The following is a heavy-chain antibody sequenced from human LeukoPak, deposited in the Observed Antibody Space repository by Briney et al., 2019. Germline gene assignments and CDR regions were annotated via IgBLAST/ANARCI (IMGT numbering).Heavy chain of an antibody. D-gene: IGHD6-13*01. CDR3: ARGVSDPNQQQLVYSYYYYYGMDV. J-gene: IGHJ6*02. CDR2: INHSGST. Sequence: PSETLSLTCAVYGGSFSGYYWSWIRQPPGKGLEWIGEINHSGSTNYNPSLKSRVTISVDTSKNQFSLKLSSVTAADTAVYYCARGVSDPNQQQLVYSYYYYYGMDVWGQGTTVTVSS. CDR1: GGSFSGYY. V-gene: IGHV4-34*01.